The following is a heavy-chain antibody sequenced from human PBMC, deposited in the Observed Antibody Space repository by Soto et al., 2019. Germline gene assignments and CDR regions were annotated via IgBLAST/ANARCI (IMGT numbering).Heavy chain of an antibody. V-gene: IGHV1-69*06. D-gene: IGHD3-22*01. CDR1: GGTFSSYS. J-gene: IGHJ5*02. Sequence: SVEVSCKASGGTFSSYSISWVRQAPGQGLEWMGGIIPIFGTANYAQKFQGRVTITADKSTSTAYMELSSLRSEDTAVYYCARYYDCSGYYYGGWFDPWGQGTLVTVSS. CDR2: IIPIFGTA. CDR3: ARYYDCSGYYYGGWFDP.